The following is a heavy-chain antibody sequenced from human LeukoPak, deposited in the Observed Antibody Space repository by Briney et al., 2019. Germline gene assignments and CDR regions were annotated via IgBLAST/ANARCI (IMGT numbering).Heavy chain of an antibody. D-gene: IGHD2-15*01. V-gene: IGHV3-23*01. CDR2: ISGSGGST. CDR1: GFTFSSYA. J-gene: IGHJ6*02. CDR3: AKALRGGEYYYYNMDV. Sequence: PGGSLRLSCAASGFTFSSYAMSWVRQAPGKGLEGVSVISGSGGSTYYADSVKGRFTISRDNSKNTLYLQMNSLRAEDTAVYYCAKALRGGEYYYYNMDVWGQGTTVTVSS.